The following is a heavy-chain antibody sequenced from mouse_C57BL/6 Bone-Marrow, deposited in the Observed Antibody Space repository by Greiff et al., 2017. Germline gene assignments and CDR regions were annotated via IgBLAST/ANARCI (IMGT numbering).Heavy chain of an antibody. CDR2: ISSGSSTI. CDR1: GFTFSDYG. Sequence: EVKLMESGGGLVKPGGSLKLSCAASGFTFSDYGMHWVRQAPEKGLEWVAYISSGSSTIYYADTVKGRFTISRDNAKNTLFLQMTSLRSEDTAMYYCARRVTPSYWYFDVWGTGTTVAVSS. V-gene: IGHV5-17*01. CDR3: ARRVTPSYWYFDV. J-gene: IGHJ1*03. D-gene: IGHD2-5*01.